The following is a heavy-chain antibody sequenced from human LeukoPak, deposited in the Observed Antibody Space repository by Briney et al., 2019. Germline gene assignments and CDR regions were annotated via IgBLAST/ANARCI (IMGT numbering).Heavy chain of an antibody. CDR1: GGSMSSYY. V-gene: IGHV4-4*07. D-gene: IGHD6-13*01. J-gene: IGHJ4*02. CDR3: AGDGYRTTWYYY. CDR2: IYTNGRT. Sequence: SETLSLACTVSGGSMSSYYWSWIRQPAGKGLEWIGHIYTNGRTDYNPSLKSRATISVDKAKNQLSLKLTSVTTADTAVYYCAGDGYRTTWYYYWGKGTPVTVSS.